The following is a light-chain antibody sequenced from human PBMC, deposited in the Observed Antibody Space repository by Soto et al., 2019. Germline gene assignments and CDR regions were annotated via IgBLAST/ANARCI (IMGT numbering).Light chain of an antibody. V-gene: IGLV2-8*01. CDR1: SSDIGAYNY. CDR2: EVS. J-gene: IGLJ3*02. Sequence: QSVLTQAPSESGSPGQSVTISCTGTSSDIGAYNYVSWYQQHPGKAPKLMIHEVSKRPSGVPDRFSGSKSGNTASLTVSGLQAEDEADYYCSSYAGSNDRWVFGGGTKLTVL. CDR3: SSYAGSNDRWV.